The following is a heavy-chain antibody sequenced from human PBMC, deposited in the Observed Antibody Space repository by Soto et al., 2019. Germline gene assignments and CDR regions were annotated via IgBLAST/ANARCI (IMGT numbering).Heavy chain of an antibody. CDR2: IYHSGST. CDR1: GGSISSSNW. Sequence: SETLSLTCAVSGGSISSSNWWSWVRQPPGKGLEWIGEIYHSGSTNYNPSLKSRVTISVDKSKNQFSLKLSSVTAADTAVYYCAKKGYFDWSNWFDSWGQGTLVTVSS. CDR3: AKKGYFDWSNWFDS. V-gene: IGHV4-4*02. J-gene: IGHJ5*01. D-gene: IGHD3-9*01.